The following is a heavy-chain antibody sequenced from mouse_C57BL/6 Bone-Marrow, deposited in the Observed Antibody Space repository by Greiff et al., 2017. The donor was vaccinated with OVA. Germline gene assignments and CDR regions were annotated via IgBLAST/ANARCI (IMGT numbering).Heavy chain of an antibody. CDR1: GYTFTSYW. J-gene: IGHJ1*03. D-gene: IGHD1-1*01. CDR2: IDPSDSYT. CDR3: ASATTVKWDWYFDV. Sequence: VQLQQPGAELVRPGTSVKLSCKASGYTFTSYWMHWVKQRPGQGLEWIGVIDPSDSYTNYNQKFKGKATLTVDTSYSPAYMPLSSLTSEDSAVYYCASATTVKWDWYFDVWGTGTTVTVSS. V-gene: IGHV1-59*01.